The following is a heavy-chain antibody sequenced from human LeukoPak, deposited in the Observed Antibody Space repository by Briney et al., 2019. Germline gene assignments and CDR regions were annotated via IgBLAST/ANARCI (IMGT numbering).Heavy chain of an antibody. Sequence: SETLSLTCSVSGGSISSGGYYWTWLRQYPGEGLEWIGYIHHTGSTYYKPSLQSRVTISVDTSKNQFSLWLTAVTAADTAVYYCAREPRDFYWLEVWGQGTPVTVSS. CDR1: GGSISSGGYY. CDR2: IHHTGST. J-gene: IGHJ4*02. CDR3: AREPRDFYWLEV. D-gene: IGHD2-8*02. V-gene: IGHV4-31*03.